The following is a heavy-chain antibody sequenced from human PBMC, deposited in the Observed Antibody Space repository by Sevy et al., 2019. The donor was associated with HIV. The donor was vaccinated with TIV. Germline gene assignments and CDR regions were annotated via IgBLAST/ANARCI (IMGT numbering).Heavy chain of an antibody. J-gene: IGHJ4*02. CDR2: ISSRSSYI. CDR3: ARGGYCSGGSCYGPPDC. CDR1: GFTFSIYS. D-gene: IGHD2-15*01. Sequence: GGSLRLSCAASGFTFSIYSMTWVRQAPGKGLEWVSSISSRSSYIYYADSVKGRFTISRDNAKNSLYLQMNSLRAEDTAVYYCARGGYCSGGSCYGPPDCWGQGTLVTVSS. V-gene: IGHV3-21*01.